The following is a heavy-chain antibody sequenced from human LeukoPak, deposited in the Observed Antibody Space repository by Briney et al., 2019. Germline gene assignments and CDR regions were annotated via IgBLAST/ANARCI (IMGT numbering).Heavy chain of an antibody. J-gene: IGHJ4*02. V-gene: IGHV3-30-3*01. CDR3: ARDPYNYYDSSGYSRYFDY. CDR2: ISYDGSNK. Sequence: GGSLRLSCAASGFTFSSYAMHWVRQAPGKGLEWVAVISYDGSNKYYADSVKGRFTTSRDNSKNTLYLQMNSLRAEDTAVYYCARDPYNYYDSSGYSRYFDYWGQGTLVTVSS. CDR1: GFTFSSYA. D-gene: IGHD3-22*01.